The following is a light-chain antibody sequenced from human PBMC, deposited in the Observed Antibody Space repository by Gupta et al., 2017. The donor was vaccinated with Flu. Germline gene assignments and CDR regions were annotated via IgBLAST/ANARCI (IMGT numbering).Light chain of an antibody. J-gene: IGLJ3*02. CDR2: ENN. CDR1: SSNIGNNY. CDR3: GTWDSSLSAGV. V-gene: IGLV1-51*02. Sequence: APGQKVTISCSGSSSNIGNNYVSWYQQLPGTAPKLLIYENNKRPSGIPDRFSGSKSGTSATLGITGLQTGDEADYYCGTWDSSLSAGVFGGGTKLTVL.